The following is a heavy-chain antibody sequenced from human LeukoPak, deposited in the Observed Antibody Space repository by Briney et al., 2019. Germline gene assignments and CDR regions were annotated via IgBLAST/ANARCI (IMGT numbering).Heavy chain of an antibody. D-gene: IGHD5-18*01. CDR3: AKAESSYGRWGGFDY. J-gene: IGHJ4*02. CDR1: GFTFDDYA. V-gene: IGHV3-9*01. CDR2: ISWNSGSI. Sequence: GRSLRLSCAASGFTFDDYAKHWVRQAPGKGLEGVSGISWNSGSIGYADSVKGRFTISRDNAKNSLYLQMNSLRAEDTALYYCAKAESSYGRWGGFDYWGQGTLVTVSS.